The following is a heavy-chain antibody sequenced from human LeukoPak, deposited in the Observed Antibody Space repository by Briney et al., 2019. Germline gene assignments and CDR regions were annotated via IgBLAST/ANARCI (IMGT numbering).Heavy chain of an antibody. CDR2: MNPNSGNT. V-gene: IGHV1-8*01. J-gene: IGHJ5*02. D-gene: IGHD3-22*01. Sequence: GASVKVSCKASGYTFTSYDINWVRQATGQGLEWMGWMNPNSGNTGYAQKFQGRVTMTRDTSTSTVYMELSSLRSEDTAVYYCAGGPPYDSSGYYYLPAWGQGTLVTVSS. CDR1: GYTFTSYD. CDR3: AGGPPYDSSGYYYLPA.